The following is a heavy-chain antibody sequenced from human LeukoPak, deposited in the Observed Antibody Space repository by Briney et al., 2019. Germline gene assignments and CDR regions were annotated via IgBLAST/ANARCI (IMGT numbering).Heavy chain of an antibody. CDR2: ISYDGSNK. J-gene: IGHJ4*02. CDR3: ARASQTRSGYHDDY. CDR1: GFTFSNYA. V-gene: IGHV3-30-3*01. D-gene: IGHD3-3*01. Sequence: GGSLRLSCAASGFTFSNYALHWVRQAPGKGLEWVAVISYDGSNKYYADSVKGRFTISRDNSMNTLYLQMNSLRAEDTAVYYCARASQTRSGYHDDYWGQGTLVTVSS.